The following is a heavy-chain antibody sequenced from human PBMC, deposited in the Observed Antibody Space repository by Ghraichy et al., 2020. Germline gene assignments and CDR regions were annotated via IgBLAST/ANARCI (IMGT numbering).Heavy chain of an antibody. CDR3: ATNGYSSGWYSPGDY. Sequence: LSLTCAASGFTFSSYAMHWVRQAPGKGLEWVAVISYDGSNKYYADSVKGRFTISRDNSKNTLYLQMNSLRAEDTAVYYCATNGYSSGWYSPGDYWGQGTLVTVSS. CDR2: ISYDGSNK. J-gene: IGHJ4*02. V-gene: IGHV3-30*04. D-gene: IGHD6-19*01. CDR1: GFTFSSYA.